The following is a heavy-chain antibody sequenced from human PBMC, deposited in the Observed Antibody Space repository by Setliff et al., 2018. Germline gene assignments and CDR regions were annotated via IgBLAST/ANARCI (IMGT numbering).Heavy chain of an antibody. V-gene: IGHV4-59*01. CDR1: GGSISSYY. J-gene: IGHJ4*02. CDR3: ARGWRDYGAMGY. D-gene: IGHD4-17*01. Sequence: SETLSLTCTVSGGSISSYYWSWIRQPPGKGLEWIGYIYYSGSTNYNPSLKSRVTISVDTSKNQFSLKLSSVTAADTAVYYCARGWRDYGAMGYWGQGTLVTVSS. CDR2: IYYSGST.